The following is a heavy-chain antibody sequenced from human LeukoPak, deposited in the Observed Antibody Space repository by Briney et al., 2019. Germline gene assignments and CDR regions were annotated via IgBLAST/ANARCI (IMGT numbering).Heavy chain of an antibody. Sequence: KPSETLSLTCAVSGGSISSNNWWSWVRQPPGKGLEWIGEIYHSGSTNYNPSLKSRVTISVDKSKNQFSLKLSSVTAADTAVYYCAREDSSGWDRGTFDYWGQGTLVTVSS. CDR1: GGSISSNNW. CDR3: AREDSSGWDRGTFDY. CDR2: IYHSGST. D-gene: IGHD6-19*01. J-gene: IGHJ4*02. V-gene: IGHV4-4*02.